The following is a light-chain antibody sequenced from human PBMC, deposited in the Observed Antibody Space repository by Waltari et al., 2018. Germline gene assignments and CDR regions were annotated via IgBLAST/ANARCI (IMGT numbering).Light chain of an antibody. V-gene: IGKV3-11*01. Sequence: EVVLTQSPATLSLSPGERATLSSRASQSVSNYLAWYQPKPGQAPRLLIYDASNRATAIPARFSGSGSGTDFTLTISSLEPEDFAVYYCQQRKFWPPITIGQGTRLESK. CDR1: QSVSNY. CDR2: DAS. CDR3: QQRKFWPPIT. J-gene: IGKJ5*01.